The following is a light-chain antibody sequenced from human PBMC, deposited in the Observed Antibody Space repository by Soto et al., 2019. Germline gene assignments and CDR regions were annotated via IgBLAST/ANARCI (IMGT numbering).Light chain of an antibody. CDR3: QVWDSGSAHVV. V-gene: IGLV3-21*04. Sequence: SYELTQPPSVSVAPGKTASISCGGNNIGSKGGHCSQQKPGQAPVLVIYSDTDLPPVIPERFSGSNSANLATLTISRVEAGDEADYYCQVWDSGSAHVVFGGGTKLTVL. J-gene: IGLJ2*01. CDR2: SDT. CDR1: NIGSKG.